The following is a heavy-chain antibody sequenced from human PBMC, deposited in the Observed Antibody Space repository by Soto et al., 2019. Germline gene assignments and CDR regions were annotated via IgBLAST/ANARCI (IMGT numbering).Heavy chain of an antibody. Sequence: PGGSLRLSFAASGFTFSNAGMSGVRQAPGKGLEWVANINQDGSVKNYVDSVKGRFTISRDNAKNSLYLQMNSLRAEDTAVYYCAKDSYSKGDYWGQGIVVTVSS. V-gene: IGHV3-7*01. CDR3: AKDSYSKGDY. CDR2: INQDGSVK. CDR1: GFTFSNAG. D-gene: IGHD4-4*01. J-gene: IGHJ4*02.